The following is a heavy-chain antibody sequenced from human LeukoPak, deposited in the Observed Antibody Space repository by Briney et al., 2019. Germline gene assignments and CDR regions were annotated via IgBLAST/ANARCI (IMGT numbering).Heavy chain of an antibody. V-gene: IGHV1-24*01. CDR3: ATFPSTARSNWFDP. D-gene: IGHD6-6*01. Sequence: ASVKVSCKVSGYTLTKLSMHWVRQAPGKGLEWMGGFDPEDGETIYAQKFQGRVTMTEDTSTDTAYMELSSLRSEDTAVYCCATFPSTARSNWFDPWGQGTLVTVSS. J-gene: IGHJ5*02. CDR1: GYTLTKLS. CDR2: FDPEDGET.